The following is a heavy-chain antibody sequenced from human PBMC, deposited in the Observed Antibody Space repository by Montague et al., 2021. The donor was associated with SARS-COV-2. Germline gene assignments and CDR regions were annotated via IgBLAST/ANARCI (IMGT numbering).Heavy chain of an antibody. Sequence: SETLSLTCAVHGGSFSGYDWSGIRHSPGKGLEWIGEVDHSGSTKYNPSLRSRLTLSVDTSKNQFSLKLNSVTAADTAVYYCASGRVEITMIAVVFTGGIYYYDYWGRGTLVTVSS. CDR2: VDHSGST. V-gene: IGHV4-34*01. J-gene: IGHJ4*02. D-gene: IGHD3-22*01. CDR1: GGSFSGYD. CDR3: ASGRVEITMIAVVFTGGIYYYDY.